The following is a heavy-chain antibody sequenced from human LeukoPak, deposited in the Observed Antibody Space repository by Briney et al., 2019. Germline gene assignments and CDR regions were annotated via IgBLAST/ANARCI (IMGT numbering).Heavy chain of an antibody. V-gene: IGHV4-59*01. J-gene: IGHJ5*02. Sequence: PSETLSLTCTVSGGSISSYYWSWIRQPPGKGLEWLGYIYYSGSTNYNPSLKSRVTISVDTSKNQFSLKLSSVTAADTAVYYCARDRGCSGGSCYYYWFDPWGQGTLVTVSS. D-gene: IGHD2-15*01. CDR3: ARDRGCSGGSCYYYWFDP. CDR1: GGSISSYY. CDR2: IYYSGST.